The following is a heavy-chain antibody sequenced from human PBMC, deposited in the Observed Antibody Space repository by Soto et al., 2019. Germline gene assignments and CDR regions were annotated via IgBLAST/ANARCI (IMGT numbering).Heavy chain of an antibody. V-gene: IGHV4-34*01. CDR3: ASHSRAVALDY. D-gene: IGHD6-19*01. CDR1: GGSFSGYY. Sequence: SETLSLTCAVYGGSFSGYYWSWIRQPPGKGLEWIGEINHSGSTNYNPSLKSRVTISVDTSKNQFSLRLSSVTAADTALYYCASHSRAVALDYWGQGTLVTVSS. J-gene: IGHJ4*02. CDR2: INHSGST.